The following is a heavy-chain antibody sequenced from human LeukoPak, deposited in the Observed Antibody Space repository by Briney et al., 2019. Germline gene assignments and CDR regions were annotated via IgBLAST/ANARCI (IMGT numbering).Heavy chain of an antibody. CDR3: ARSNETPDYGDYQSAYDAFDI. CDR2: IIPIFGSA. Sequence: SVKVSCKASGGTFSSYAISWVRQAPGQGLEWMGRIIPIFGSANYAQKFQGRVTITTDESTSTAYMELSSLRSEDTAVYYCARSNETPDYGDYQSAYDAFDIWGQGTMVTVSS. V-gene: IGHV1-69*05. D-gene: IGHD4-17*01. J-gene: IGHJ3*02. CDR1: GGTFSSYA.